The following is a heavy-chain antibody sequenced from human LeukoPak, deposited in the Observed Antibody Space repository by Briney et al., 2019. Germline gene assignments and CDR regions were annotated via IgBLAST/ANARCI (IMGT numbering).Heavy chain of an antibody. CDR1: GFTFSSYA. CDR2: ISYDGSNK. V-gene: IGHV3-30-3*01. Sequence: GGSLRLSCAASGFTFSSYAMHWDRQAPGKGLEWVAVISYDGSNKYYADSVKGRFTISRDNSKNTLYLQMNSLRAEDTAVYYCARGGSSWTRGYYYGMDVWGQGTTVTVSS. CDR3: ARGGSSWTRGYYYGMDV. J-gene: IGHJ6*02. D-gene: IGHD6-13*01.